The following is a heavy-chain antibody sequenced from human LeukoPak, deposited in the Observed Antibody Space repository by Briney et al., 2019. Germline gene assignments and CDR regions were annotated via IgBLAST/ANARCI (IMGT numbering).Heavy chain of an antibody. CDR1: GFIVSSYW. V-gene: IGHV3-74*01. D-gene: IGHD5-12*01. Sequence: GGSLRLSCAASGFIVSSYWMHWVRQAPGKGLVWVSRINSDGSSTHYADSVKGRFTISRDTAKNTLYLQMNSLRAEDTAVYYCARESSYDPDAFDIWGQGTMVTVPS. CDR3: ARESSYDPDAFDI. CDR2: INSDGSST. J-gene: IGHJ3*02.